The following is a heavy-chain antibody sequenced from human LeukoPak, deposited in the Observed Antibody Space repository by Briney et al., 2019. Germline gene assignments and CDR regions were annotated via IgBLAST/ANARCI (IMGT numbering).Heavy chain of an antibody. Sequence: GRSLRLSCAIAGFTVSSNAMSWVRQAPRKGLELGSAIMGSGRRTYYAEAVKGRFSISRDNSMNTLYLQMDSLRAEDMAVYYCAKPRENSSGVGRYFDYWGQGPLVPVSS. CDR1: GFTVSSNA. J-gene: IGHJ4*02. CDR2: IMGSGRRT. V-gene: IGHV3-23*01. D-gene: IGHD6-19*01. CDR3: AKPRENSSGVGRYFDY.